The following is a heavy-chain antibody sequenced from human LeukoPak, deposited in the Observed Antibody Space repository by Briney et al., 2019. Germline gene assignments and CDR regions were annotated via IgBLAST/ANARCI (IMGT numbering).Heavy chain of an antibody. Sequence: GASVKVSCKASGYTFTSYYMHWVRQAPGQGLEWMGIINPSGGSTSYAQKFQGRVTMTRDMSTSTVYMELSSLRSEYTAVYYCAADSRSLYFFAHWGQGTLVTVSS. D-gene: IGHD6-13*01. V-gene: IGHV1-46*01. CDR1: GYTFTSYY. CDR3: AADSRSLYFFAH. J-gene: IGHJ4*02. CDR2: INPSGGST.